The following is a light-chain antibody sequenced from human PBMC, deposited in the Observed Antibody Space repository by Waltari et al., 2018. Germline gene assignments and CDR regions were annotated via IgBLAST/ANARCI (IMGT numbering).Light chain of an antibody. J-gene: IGKJ4*01. CDR1: QGIGDY. V-gene: IGKV1-16*01. Sequence: DIQMTQSPSSVSASVGDRVTITCRASQGIGDYLAWFQQKPGKHPKALIYGATSLPSGVPSRFSGSVSGKDFTLTISSLQPEDFATYYCQHYHSFPLTFGGGTKVEIK. CDR3: QHYHSFPLT. CDR2: GAT.